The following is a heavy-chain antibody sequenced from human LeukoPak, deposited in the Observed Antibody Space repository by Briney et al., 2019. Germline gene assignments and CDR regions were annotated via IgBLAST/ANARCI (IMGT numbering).Heavy chain of an antibody. J-gene: IGHJ4*02. CDR1: GGSISSYY. Sequence: PSETLSLTCTVSGGSISSYYWSWIRQPPGKGLEGIGYIYYSGSTNYNPSLKSRGTISVDTSKNQFSLKLSSVTAADPAVYYCARGSLGWGSGWYPFAYWGQGTLVTVSS. D-gene: IGHD6-19*01. CDR2: IYYSGST. CDR3: ARGSLGWGSGWYPFAY. V-gene: IGHV4-59*01.